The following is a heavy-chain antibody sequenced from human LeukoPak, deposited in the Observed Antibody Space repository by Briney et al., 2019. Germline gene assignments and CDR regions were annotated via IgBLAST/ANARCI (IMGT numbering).Heavy chain of an antibody. CDR2: ISAYNGNT. CDR3: ARGGDELPPQYYFDY. D-gene: IGHD2-21*02. Sequence: ASVKVSCTASGYTFTSYGISWVRQAPGQGLEWMGWISAYNGNTNYAQKLQGRVTMTTDTSTSTAYMELRSLRSDDTAVYYCARGGDELPPQYYFDYWGQGTLVTVSS. J-gene: IGHJ4*02. CDR1: GYTFTSYG. V-gene: IGHV1-18*01.